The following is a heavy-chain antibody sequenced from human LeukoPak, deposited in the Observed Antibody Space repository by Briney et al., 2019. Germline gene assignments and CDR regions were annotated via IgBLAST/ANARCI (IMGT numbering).Heavy chain of an antibody. CDR2: IYSGGST. CDR3: ARDKPSAAWGMDV. J-gene: IGHJ6*02. V-gene: IGHV3-53*01. Sequence: PGGSLRLSCAASGFTVSSNYMSWVRQAPGKGLEWVSVIYSGGSTYYADSVEGRFTISRDNSKNTLYLQMNSLRAEDTAVYYCARDKPSAAWGMDVWGQGTTVTVSS. CDR1: GFTVSSNY. D-gene: IGHD2-15*01.